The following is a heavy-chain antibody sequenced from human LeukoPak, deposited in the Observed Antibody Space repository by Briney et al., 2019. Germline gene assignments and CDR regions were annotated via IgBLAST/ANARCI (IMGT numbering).Heavy chain of an antibody. V-gene: IGHV3-23*01. CDR1: GFTFSSYA. CDR2: ISSSGGST. Sequence: PGGSLRLSCAASGFTFSSYAMSWVRQAPGKGLEWVSGISSSGGSTVYADSVKGRFTISRDNFRNTVVLQMNSLRAEDTAVYYCAKAPVTTCRGAFCYPFDYWGLGTLVTVSS. J-gene: IGHJ4*02. D-gene: IGHD2-15*01. CDR3: AKAPVTTCRGAFCYPFDY.